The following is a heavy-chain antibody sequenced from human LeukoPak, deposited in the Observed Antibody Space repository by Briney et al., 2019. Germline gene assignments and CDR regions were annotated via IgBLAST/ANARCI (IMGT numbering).Heavy chain of an antibody. D-gene: IGHD2-15*01. V-gene: IGHV1-69*04. CDR1: GGTFSSYA. Sequence: SVKVSCKASGGTFSSYAISWVRQAPGQGLEWMGRIIPILGIANYAQKFQGRVTITADKSTSTAYMELSSLRSEDTAVYYCARQPLYCSGGSCNLDYWGQGTLVTVSS. CDR3: ARQPLYCSGGSCNLDY. J-gene: IGHJ4*02. CDR2: IIPILGIA.